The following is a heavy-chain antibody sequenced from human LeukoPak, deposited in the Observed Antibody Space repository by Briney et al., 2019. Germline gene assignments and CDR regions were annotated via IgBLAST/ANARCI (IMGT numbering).Heavy chain of an antibody. CDR3: AREAGSRTVDY. J-gene: IGHJ4*02. CDR2: IYHSGST. D-gene: IGHD1-26*01. V-gene: IGHV4-38-2*02. Sequence: PSQTLSLTCTVSGGSISSGYYWGWIRQPPGKGLEWIGSIYHSGSTYYNPSLKSRVTISVDTSKNQFSLKLSSVTAADTAVYYCAREAGSRTVDYWGQGTLVTVSS. CDR1: GGSISSGYY.